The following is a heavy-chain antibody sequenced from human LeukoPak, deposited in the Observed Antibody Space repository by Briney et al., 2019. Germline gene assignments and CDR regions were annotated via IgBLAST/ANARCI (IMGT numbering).Heavy chain of an antibody. Sequence: ASVKVSCKAFGGRLPSYAISRVPQAPGQGLEWMGRIIPILGIANYAQKFQGRVTITADKSTSTAYMELSSLRSEDTAVYYCANASYYDDWSGYQNGWFDPWGQGTLVTVSS. J-gene: IGHJ5*02. CDR3: ANASYYDDWSGYQNGWFDP. V-gene: IGHV1-69*04. CDR2: IIPILGIA. D-gene: IGHD3-3*01. CDR1: GGRLPSYA.